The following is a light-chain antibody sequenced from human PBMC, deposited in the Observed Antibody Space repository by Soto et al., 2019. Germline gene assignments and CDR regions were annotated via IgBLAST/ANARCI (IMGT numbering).Light chain of an antibody. CDR1: QGIRDS. Sequence: DIQMTQSPSSLSASVGDRVTITCRASQGIRDSLAWYQQKPGEVPKLLIFAASALQSGVQSRFSGGGSGTDFTLTITNLKPEDVATYYCHSYDSSPSWTFGQGKRVEIK. CDR2: AAS. CDR3: HSYDSSPSWT. V-gene: IGKV1-27*01. J-gene: IGKJ1*01.